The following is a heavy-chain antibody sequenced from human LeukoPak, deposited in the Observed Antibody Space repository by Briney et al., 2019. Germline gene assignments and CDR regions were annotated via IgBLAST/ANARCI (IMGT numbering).Heavy chain of an antibody. CDR2: IHSSGRT. CDR1: GGSISSDYY. CDR3: ARLSDYADSGGRDHWYGLDI. Sequence: SETLSLTCTVSGGSISSDYYWIWIRQPPGKGLEWIGYIHSSGRTKYNPSLSGRLTLSIDTSRRQFSLSLRSAAAADTAVYYCARLSDYADSGGRDHWYGLDIWGQGTTVTVSS. D-gene: IGHD4-17*01. V-gene: IGHV4-59*01. J-gene: IGHJ6*02.